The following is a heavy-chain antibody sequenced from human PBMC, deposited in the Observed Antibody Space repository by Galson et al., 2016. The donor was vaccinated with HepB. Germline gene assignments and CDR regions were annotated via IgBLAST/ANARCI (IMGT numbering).Heavy chain of an antibody. D-gene: IGHD3-22*01. CDR2: IDPRDSYT. Sequence: QSGAEVKKPGESLRISCKGSGYTFTDYWISWVRQMAGKGLEWMGRIDPRDSYTKYNPSFQGHVTISTDKSNRPAYLQWSSLKAADPAIYYCATHYFDCSGSLNWGQGTLVTVSS. CDR3: ATHYFDCSGSLN. CDR1: GYTFTDYW. V-gene: IGHV5-10-1*01. J-gene: IGHJ4*02.